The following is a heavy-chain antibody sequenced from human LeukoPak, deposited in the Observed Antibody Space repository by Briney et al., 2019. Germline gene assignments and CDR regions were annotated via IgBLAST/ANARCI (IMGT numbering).Heavy chain of an antibody. V-gene: IGHV4-59*01. CDR2: TYNSGST. J-gene: IGHJ3*02. CDR1: GGSISSYH. CDR3: AGGIFGVVINAFHI. D-gene: IGHD3-3*01. Sequence: PSETLSLTCTVSGGSISSYHWSWIRQPPGKGLEWIGDTYNSGSTNYNPSLKSRVTISVDTSKNQFSLKLTSVTAADTAVYYCAGGIFGVVINAFHIWGQGTMVTVSS.